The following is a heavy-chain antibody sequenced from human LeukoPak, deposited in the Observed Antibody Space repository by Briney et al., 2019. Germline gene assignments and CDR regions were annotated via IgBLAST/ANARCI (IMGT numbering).Heavy chain of an antibody. CDR1: GLTFSNAW. J-gene: IGHJ4*02. CDR2: IKSEADGGTT. CDR3: TTETMTTVTTQDY. V-gene: IGHV3-15*01. D-gene: IGHD4-17*01. Sequence: GGSLRLSCASAGLTFSNAWMSWVRQPPGKWLEWVGRIKSEADGGTTDYAAPVIGRFTISRDDSKHAVYLQMNSLKTEDTAVYDCTTETMTTVTTQDYWGQGTLVTVSS.